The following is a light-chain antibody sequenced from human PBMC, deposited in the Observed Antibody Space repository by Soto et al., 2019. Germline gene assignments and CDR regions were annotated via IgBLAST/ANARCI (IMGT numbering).Light chain of an antibody. CDR2: GAS. Sequence: EIVMTQSPATLSVSPGERVTLSCRASQSVSSSLAWYQQKPGQAPRLLIYGASTRATGIPARFSGSGSGTEFTLTISSLKSEDFAVYYCQQYYAWPLTFGGGTNVEIK. J-gene: IGKJ4*01. CDR1: QSVSSS. V-gene: IGKV3-15*01. CDR3: QQYYAWPLT.